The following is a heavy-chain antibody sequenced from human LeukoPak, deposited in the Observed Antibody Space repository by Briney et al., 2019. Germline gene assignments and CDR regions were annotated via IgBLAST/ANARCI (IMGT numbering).Heavy chain of an antibody. J-gene: IGHJ4*02. Sequence: ASVKVSCKASGYAFTSYGISWVRQAPGQGLEWIGWISGFSGNTAYAQKLQGRVTMTTDTSTSTAFLELRSLRSDDTAVYYCARSSGWYDYWGQGTLVTVSS. CDR1: GYAFTSYG. D-gene: IGHD6-19*01. CDR2: ISGFSGNT. V-gene: IGHV1-18*01. CDR3: ARSSGWYDY.